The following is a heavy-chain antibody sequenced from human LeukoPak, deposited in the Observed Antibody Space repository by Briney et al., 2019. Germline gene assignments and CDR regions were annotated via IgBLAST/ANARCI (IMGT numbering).Heavy chain of an antibody. V-gene: IGHV3-53*01. CDR2: LYSGGST. CDR3: ARGPGYYDSSGYYRFDY. Sequence: GGSLGLSCAASGFTVSSNYMSWVRQAPGKGLEWVSVLYSGGSTYYADSVKGRFTISRDNSKNTLYLQMNSLRAEDTAVYYCARGPGYYDSSGYYRFDYWGQGTLVTVSS. CDR1: GFTVSSNY. D-gene: IGHD3-22*01. J-gene: IGHJ4*02.